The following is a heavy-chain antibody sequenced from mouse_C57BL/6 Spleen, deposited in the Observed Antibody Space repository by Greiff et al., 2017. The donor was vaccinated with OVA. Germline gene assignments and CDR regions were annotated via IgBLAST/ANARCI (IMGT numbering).Heavy chain of an antibody. Sequence: EVKLMESGAELVKPGASVKLSCTASGFNIKDYYMHWVKQRTEQGLEWIGRIDPEDGETKYAPKFQGKATITADTSSNTAYLQLSSLTSEDTAVYYCARQLRLGDYFDYWGQGTTLTVSS. CDR3: ARQLRLGDYFDY. CDR1: GFNIKDYY. D-gene: IGHD3-2*02. J-gene: IGHJ2*01. V-gene: IGHV14-2*01. CDR2: IDPEDGET.